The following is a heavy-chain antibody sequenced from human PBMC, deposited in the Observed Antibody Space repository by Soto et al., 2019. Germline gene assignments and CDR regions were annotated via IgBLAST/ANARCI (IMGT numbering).Heavy chain of an antibody. D-gene: IGHD6-13*01. Sequence: GGSLRLSCAASGFTFSSYSMNWVRQAPGKGLEWVSSISSSSSYIYYADSVKGRFTISRDNAKNSLYLQMNSLRAEDTAVYYCARDLLSTAAGLFDYWGQGTLVTVSS. CDR2: ISSSSSYI. V-gene: IGHV3-21*01. CDR1: GFTFSSYS. J-gene: IGHJ4*02. CDR3: ARDLLSTAAGLFDY.